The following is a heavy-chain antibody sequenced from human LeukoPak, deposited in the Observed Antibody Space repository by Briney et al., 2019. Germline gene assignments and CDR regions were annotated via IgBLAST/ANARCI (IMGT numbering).Heavy chain of an antibody. J-gene: IGHJ6*02. CDR1: GFTFGTYT. CDR3: ARNENNGMDV. CDR2: ISYDGTNK. Sequence: GGSLRLSCGASGFTFGTYTMHWVRQAPGKGLEWVAAISYDGTNKYYGDSAKGRFTISRDNSKMTLYLQMNSLRTEDTALYYCARNENNGMDVWGHGTTVTVSS. V-gene: IGHV3-30-3*01.